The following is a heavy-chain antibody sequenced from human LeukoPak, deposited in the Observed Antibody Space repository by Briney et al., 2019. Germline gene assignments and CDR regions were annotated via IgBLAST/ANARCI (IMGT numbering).Heavy chain of an antibody. CDR1: GFTFSSYS. CDR3: ARDYMVRGVIGY. CDR2: ISSSSSYI. Sequence: PGGXXXXSCAASGFTFSSYSMNWVRQAPGKGVEWVSSISSSSSYIYYADSVEGRFTISRDNAKNSLYLQMNSLRAEDTAVYYCARDYMVRGVIGYWGQGTLVTVSS. J-gene: IGHJ4*02. D-gene: IGHD3-10*01. V-gene: IGHV3-21*01.